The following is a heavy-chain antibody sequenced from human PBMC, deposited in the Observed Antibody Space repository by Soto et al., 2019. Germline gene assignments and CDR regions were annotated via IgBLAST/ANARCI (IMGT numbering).Heavy chain of an antibody. Sequence: ASVKVSCKASGYTFTSYAMHWVRQAPGQRLEWMGWINAGNGNTKYSQKFQGRVTITRDTSASTAYMELSSLRSEDTAVYYCARVTQLSYGSESLDYYGMDVWGQGTTVTVSS. CDR3: ARVTQLSYGSESLDYYGMDV. D-gene: IGHD3-10*01. J-gene: IGHJ6*02. V-gene: IGHV1-3*01. CDR2: INAGNGNT. CDR1: GYTFTSYA.